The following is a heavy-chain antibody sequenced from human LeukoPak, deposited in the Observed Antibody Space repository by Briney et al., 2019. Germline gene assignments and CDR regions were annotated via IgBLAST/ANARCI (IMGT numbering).Heavy chain of an antibody. J-gene: IGHJ4*02. CDR2: ISGSGGST. Sequence: GGSLRLSCAASGFTFSGYAMSWVRQAPGKGLEWVSGISGSGGSTHYADSVKGRFTISRDNSKNTLYLQMNSLRAEDTAVYYCAKDQGSGWYSDFDCWGQGTLVTVSS. V-gene: IGHV3-23*01. CDR1: GFTFSGYA. D-gene: IGHD6-19*01. CDR3: AKDQGSGWYSDFDC.